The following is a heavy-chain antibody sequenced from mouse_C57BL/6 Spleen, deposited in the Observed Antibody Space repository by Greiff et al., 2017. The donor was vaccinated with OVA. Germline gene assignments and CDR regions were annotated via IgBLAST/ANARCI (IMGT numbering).Heavy chain of an antibody. Sequence: QVQLQQPGAELVKPGASVKLSCKASGYTFTSYWMHWVKQRPGQGLEWIGMIHPNSGSTNYNEKFKSKSTLTVDKSSSTAYMQLSSLSSEDSAVYYCARDYRDMGYYAMDYWGQGTSVTVSS. CDR2: IHPNSGST. CDR3: ARDYRDMGYYAMDY. CDR1: GYTFTSYW. D-gene: IGHD5-5*01. J-gene: IGHJ4*01. V-gene: IGHV1-64*01.